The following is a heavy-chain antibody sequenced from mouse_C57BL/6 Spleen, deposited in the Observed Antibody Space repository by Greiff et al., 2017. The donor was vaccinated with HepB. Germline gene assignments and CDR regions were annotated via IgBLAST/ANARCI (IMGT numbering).Heavy chain of an antibody. CDR3: AKEGRAGYYAMDY. V-gene: IGHV2-5*01. CDR2: ICRGGST. D-gene: IGHD3-1*01. Sequence: QVQLKESGPGLVQPSQSLSITCTVSGFSLTSYGVHWVRQSPGKGLEWLGVICRGGSTDYNAAFMSRLSITKDNSNSQVFLKMHSLQADDTAIYYCAKEGRAGYYAMDYWGQGTSVTVSS. J-gene: IGHJ4*01. CDR1: GFSLTSYG.